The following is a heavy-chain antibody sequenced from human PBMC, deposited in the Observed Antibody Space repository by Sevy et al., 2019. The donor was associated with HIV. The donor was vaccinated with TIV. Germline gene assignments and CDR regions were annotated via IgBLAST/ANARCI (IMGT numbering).Heavy chain of an antibody. CDR2: IRYDGSTK. D-gene: IGHD6-13*01. J-gene: IGHJ4*02. CDR1: GLTFSQYG. CDR3: AKHRDTLAAAAYLDH. V-gene: IGHV3-30*02. Sequence: GGSLRLSCAATGLTFSQYGMEWVRQAPGKGLEWVAFIRYDGSTKYYADSVKGRFTISRDNSKNMLYLQMNSLRPEDTALYSCAKHRDTLAAAAYLDHLGQGTLVTVSS.